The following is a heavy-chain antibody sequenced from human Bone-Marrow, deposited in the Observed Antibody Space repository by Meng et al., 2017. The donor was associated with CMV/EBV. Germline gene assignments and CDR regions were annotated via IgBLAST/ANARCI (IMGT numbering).Heavy chain of an antibody. Sequence: GGSLRLSCAASGFTFSDYYMSWIRQAPGKGSEWVAYISSSGSTIYYADSVKGRFTMTRDTSISTAYMELSRLRSDDTAVYYCARVGLRGAYWVDPWGQGTLVTVSS. J-gene: IGHJ5*02. CDR2: ISSSGSTI. CDR1: GFTFSDYY. V-gene: IGHV3-11*01. D-gene: IGHD3-16*01. CDR3: ARVGLRGAYWVDP.